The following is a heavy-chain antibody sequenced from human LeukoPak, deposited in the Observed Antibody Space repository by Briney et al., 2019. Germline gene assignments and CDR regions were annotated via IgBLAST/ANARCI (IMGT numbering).Heavy chain of an antibody. CDR3: ARDLRHSPSSGWYFSEHHQPDAFDI. J-gene: IGHJ3*02. CDR1: GYTFTSYD. Sequence: ASVKVSCKASGYTFTSYDINWVRQATGQGLEWMGWMNPDSGNTGYAQKFQGRVTMTRDTSISTAYMELSRLRSDDTAVYYCARDLRHSPSSGWYFSEHHQPDAFDIWGQGTMVTVSS. D-gene: IGHD6-19*01. V-gene: IGHV1-8*01. CDR2: MNPDSGNT.